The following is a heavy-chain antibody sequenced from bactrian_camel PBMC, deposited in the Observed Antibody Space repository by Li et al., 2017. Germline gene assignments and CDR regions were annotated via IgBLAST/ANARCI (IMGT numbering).Heavy chain of an antibody. CDR1: GDTISSDA. CDR3: AAAAFRLYIVEIKEVDFRY. Sequence: HVQLVESGGGPVQVGGSLRLSCVASGDTISSDAMGWFRQAPGKEREGVAAIDSNGSTIYARSVKGRFTVSKDNAKNTLYLQMNSLKPDDTAIYYCAAAAFRLYIVEIKEVDFRYWGQETQVTV. J-gene: IGHJ6*01. CDR2: IDSNGST. V-gene: IGHV3S53*01.